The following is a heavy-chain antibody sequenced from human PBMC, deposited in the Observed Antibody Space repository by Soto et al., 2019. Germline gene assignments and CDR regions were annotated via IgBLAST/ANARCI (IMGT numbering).Heavy chain of an antibody. CDR2: ISSSSSYI. CDR1: GFTFSSYS. CDR3: ARPGHYYYYYMDV. V-gene: IGHV3-21*01. J-gene: IGHJ6*03. Sequence: EVQLVESGGGLVKPGGSLRLSCAASGFTFSSYSMNWVRQAPGKGLEWVSSISSSSSYIYYADSVKCRFTISRDNAKNSLYLQMNSLRAEDTAVYYCARPGHYYYYYMDVWGKGTTVTVSS.